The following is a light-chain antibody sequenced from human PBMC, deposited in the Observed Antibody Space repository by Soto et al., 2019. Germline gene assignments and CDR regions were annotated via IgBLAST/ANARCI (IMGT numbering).Light chain of an antibody. Sequence: DIVLTQSPGTLSLSPGEGATLSCRASESVSSNYLAWYQQKAGQAPRLLIYGASTRATGAPDRFSGSGSGTDFTLTISRLEPEDFAVYYCQQYGSSPPITFGQGTRLEIK. J-gene: IGKJ5*01. CDR1: ESVSSNY. V-gene: IGKV3-20*01. CDR2: GAS. CDR3: QQYGSSPPIT.